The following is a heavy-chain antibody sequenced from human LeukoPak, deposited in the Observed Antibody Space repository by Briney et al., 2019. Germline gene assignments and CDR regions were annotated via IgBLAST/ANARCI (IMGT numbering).Heavy chain of an antibody. Sequence: GGSLRPSCAAPGFTFSDYEINWVRQAPGKGLGWVSCISTSGSTTYYADSVKGRFTISRDNAKNSLFLQMNTLTAEDTAVYYCARGALHAFDYWGQGTPVTVSS. V-gene: IGHV3-48*03. CDR3: ARGALHAFDY. D-gene: IGHD2-8*01. CDR2: ISTSGSTT. J-gene: IGHJ4*02. CDR1: GFTFSDYE.